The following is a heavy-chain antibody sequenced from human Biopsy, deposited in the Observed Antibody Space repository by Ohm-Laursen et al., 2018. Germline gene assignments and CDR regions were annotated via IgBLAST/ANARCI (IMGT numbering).Heavy chain of an antibody. J-gene: IGHJ4*02. D-gene: IGHD4-17*01. Sequence: ASVKVSCNASGYTLTTYGISWVRQAPGQGLEWMGWTNTYSGNTNYGKKFHDRVIMTSDTSTSTAYLEHRSLRSDDTAVYYCARDYYPYVDYLKDVPLCDSWGQGTLVTVSS. CDR3: ARDYYPYVDYLKDVPLCDS. V-gene: IGHV1-18*01. CDR2: TNTYSGNT. CDR1: GYTLTTYG.